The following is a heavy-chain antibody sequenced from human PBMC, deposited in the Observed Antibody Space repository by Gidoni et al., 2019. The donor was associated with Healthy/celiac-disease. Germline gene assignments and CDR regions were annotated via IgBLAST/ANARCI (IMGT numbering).Heavy chain of an antibody. CDR1: GFPFSSYA. J-gene: IGHJ4*02. D-gene: IGHD3-22*01. Sequence: EVQLLESGGGLVQPGGSLRLSCAASGFPFSSYAMSWVRQAPGKGLEWVSAISGSGGSTYYADSVKGRFTISRDNSKNTLYLQMNSLRAEDTAVYYCAKAPNPNYDSSGYSYWGQGTLVTVSS. CDR3: AKAPNPNYDSSGYSY. CDR2: ISGSGGST. V-gene: IGHV3-23*01.